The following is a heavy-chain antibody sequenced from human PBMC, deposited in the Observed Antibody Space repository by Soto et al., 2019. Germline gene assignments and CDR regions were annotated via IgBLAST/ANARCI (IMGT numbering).Heavy chain of an antibody. CDR3: VRATYFSDSSGYTRCLDY. Sequence: QLVESGGGLVQPGGSLRLSCAASEFTFNTYDMNWVRQAPGKGLEWISYINSGGKTIYYADSVEGRFTVSRDNAKRSLYLQMNNLKTEDTAVYYCVRATYFSDSSGYTRCLDYWGQGTLVTVSS. CDR1: EFTFNTYD. CDR2: INSGGKTI. D-gene: IGHD3-22*01. V-gene: IGHV3-48*03. J-gene: IGHJ4*02.